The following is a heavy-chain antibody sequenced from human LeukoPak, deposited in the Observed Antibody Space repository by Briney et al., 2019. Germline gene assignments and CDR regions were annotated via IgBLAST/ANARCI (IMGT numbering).Heavy chain of an antibody. Sequence: GGSLRLSCAASGFTLSNAWMSWVRQPPGKGLEWVGRIKSKTDGGTTDYAAPVKCRFTISRYNSKNTLYLKMNSLKTEDTAVYYCTTDPFYDYVWGSYRYPYYFDYWGQGTLVTVSS. J-gene: IGHJ4*02. CDR2: IKSKTDGGTT. D-gene: IGHD3-16*02. V-gene: IGHV3-15*01. CDR3: TTDPFYDYVWGSYRYPYYFDY. CDR1: GFTLSNAW.